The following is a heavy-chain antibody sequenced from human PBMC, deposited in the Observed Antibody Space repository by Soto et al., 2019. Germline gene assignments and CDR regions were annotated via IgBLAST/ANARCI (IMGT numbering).Heavy chain of an antibody. CDR1: GYTLTELS. D-gene: IGHD2-2*01. CDR3: ATQGGVVPAAMSSGFIKGSWFDP. V-gene: IGHV1-24*01. J-gene: IGHJ5*02. CDR2: FDPEDGET. Sequence: ASVKVSCKVSGYTLTELSMHWVRQAPGKGLEWMGGFDPEDGETIYAQKFQGRVTMTEDTSTDTAYMELSSLRSEDTAVYYCATQGGVVPAAMSSGFIKGSWFDPWGQGTLVTVSS.